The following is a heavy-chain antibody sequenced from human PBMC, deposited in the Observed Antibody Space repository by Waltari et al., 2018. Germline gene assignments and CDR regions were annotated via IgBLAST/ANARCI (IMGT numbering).Heavy chain of an antibody. V-gene: IGHV3-15*01. Sequence: EVQLVEFGGGLVKPGGSLRLSCSAYGFTFTDGWMSWARQAPGKGLEWVAHMKSKRSGGTTDYAEAVKGRFTISRDDSKSTLYLEMNSLKTEDTAVYYCTTDGGIGPRPIFDSWGRGTLVTVSS. CDR2: MKSKRSGGTT. CDR3: TTDGGIGPRPIFDS. J-gene: IGHJ4*02. CDR1: GFTFTDGW. D-gene: IGHD6-6*01.